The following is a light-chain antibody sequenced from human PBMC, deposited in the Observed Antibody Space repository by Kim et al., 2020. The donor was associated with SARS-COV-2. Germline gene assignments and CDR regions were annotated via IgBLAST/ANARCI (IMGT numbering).Light chain of an antibody. CDR1: QSLLHSIGYNY. Sequence: DIVMTQSPLSLPVTPGEPASISCRSSQSLLHSIGYNYLDWYLQKPGQSPQLLIYLGSNRASGVPDRFSGSGSGTDFTLKISRVEAEDVGVYYCMQALQTPSTFGQGTKLEI. J-gene: IGKJ2*01. CDR2: LGS. V-gene: IGKV2-28*01. CDR3: MQALQTPST.